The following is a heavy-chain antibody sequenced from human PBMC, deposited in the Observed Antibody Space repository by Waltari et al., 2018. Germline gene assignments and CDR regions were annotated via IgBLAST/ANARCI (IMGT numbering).Heavy chain of an antibody. J-gene: IGHJ4*02. V-gene: IGHV3-23*03. D-gene: IGHD7-27*01. CDR1: GFTFSTYA. Sequence: EVQLLESGGGLVQPGGSLSLSCAASGFTFSTYAMSWVRQAPGKGLGWVSVIYSGGSTYYADSVKGRFTISRDNSKNTLYLQMNSLRAEDTAVYYCAKDPGAGLDYWGQGTLVTVSS. CDR2: IYSGGST. CDR3: AKDPGAGLDY.